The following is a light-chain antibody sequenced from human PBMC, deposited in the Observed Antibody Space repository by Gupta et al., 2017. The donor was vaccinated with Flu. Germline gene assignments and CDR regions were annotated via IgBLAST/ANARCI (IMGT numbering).Light chain of an antibody. CDR2: MAS. CDR1: QTLINW. J-gene: IGKJ2*01. Sequence: PSTLSASVGDRVTSTCRTSQTLINWLAWYQQKPGKAPKLLIYMASRVVPGVPSRFSGDGSGTDFTLTISSLQPDDFATYFCQQYDGYSETFGPGTRLDIK. V-gene: IGKV1-5*03. CDR3: QQYDGYSET.